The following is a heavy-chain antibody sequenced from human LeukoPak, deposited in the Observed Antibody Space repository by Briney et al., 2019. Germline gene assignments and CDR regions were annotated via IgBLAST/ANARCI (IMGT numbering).Heavy chain of an antibody. CDR1: GGTFSNYA. V-gene: IGHV1-69*06. CDR3: ARASSDDTAMATPFAY. D-gene: IGHD5-18*01. CDR2: ITPIFGTA. J-gene: IGHJ4*02. Sequence: SVKVSCKASGGTFSNYAINWVRQAPGQGLEWMGGITPIFGTANYLQKFQGRVTITADKSTSTAYMELSRLRSEDTAIYYCARASSDDTAMATPFAYWGQGTLVTVAS.